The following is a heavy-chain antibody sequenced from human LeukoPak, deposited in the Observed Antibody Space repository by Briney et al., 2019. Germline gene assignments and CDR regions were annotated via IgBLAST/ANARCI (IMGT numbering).Heavy chain of an antibody. D-gene: IGHD3-22*01. J-gene: IGHJ5*02. V-gene: IGHV4-61*02. Sequence: SETLTLTCTVSGGSISSGSYYWSWIRQPAGKGLEWIGRIYTSGSTNYNPSLKSRVTISVDTSKNQFSLKLSSVTAADTAVYYCARAPTISGYYENWFDPWGQGTLVTVSS. CDR3: ARAPTISGYYENWFDP. CDR2: IYTSGST. CDR1: GGSISSGSYY.